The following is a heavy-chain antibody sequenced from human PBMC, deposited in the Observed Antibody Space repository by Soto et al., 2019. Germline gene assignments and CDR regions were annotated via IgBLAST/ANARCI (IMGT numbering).Heavy chain of an antibody. Sequence: ASVKVSCKASGYTFTNYGISWVRQAPGQRLEWMAWINVGTGNTKYSQKFQDRVTITKDTSANTAYMELSSLRSEDTAVYYCASAGPISSYAFDYWGQGTLVTVSS. D-gene: IGHD2-2*01. CDR2: INVGTGNT. V-gene: IGHV1-3*01. CDR1: GYTFTNYG. J-gene: IGHJ4*02. CDR3: ASAGPISSYAFDY.